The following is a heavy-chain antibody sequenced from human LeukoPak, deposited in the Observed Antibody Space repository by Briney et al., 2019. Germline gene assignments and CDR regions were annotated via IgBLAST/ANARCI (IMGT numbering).Heavy chain of an antibody. D-gene: IGHD3-10*01. Sequence: KTSETLSLTCTVSGGSISSGDYYWSWIRQPPGKDLEWIGYIYHSGSAYYNPSLKSRVTISVDRSKNQFSLKLSSVTAADTAVYYCARASPYYASGSLDYWGQGTLVTVSS. CDR3: ARASPYYASGSLDY. CDR1: GGSISSGDYY. V-gene: IGHV4-30-2*01. J-gene: IGHJ4*02. CDR2: IYHSGSA.